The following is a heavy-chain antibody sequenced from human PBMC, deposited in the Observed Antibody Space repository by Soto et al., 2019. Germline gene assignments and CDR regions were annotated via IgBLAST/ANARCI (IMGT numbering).Heavy chain of an antibody. V-gene: IGHV1-8*01. Sequence: QVQLVQSGAEVKKPGASVKVSCKASGYTFTSYDINWVRQATGQGLEWMGRMNPNSGNTGYAQKFKGRITRTRKTSIRTAYMELSSLRSEATTVYSCASGLEVSGLWFEEWFDPWGQRTLVTVSS. CDR2: MNPNSGNT. D-gene: IGHD3-10*01. J-gene: IGHJ5*02. CDR1: GYTFTSYD. CDR3: ASGLEVSGLWFEEWFDP.